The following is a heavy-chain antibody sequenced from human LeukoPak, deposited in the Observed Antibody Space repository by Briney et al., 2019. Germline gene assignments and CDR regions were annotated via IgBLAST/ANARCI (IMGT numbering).Heavy chain of an antibody. J-gene: IGHJ4*02. CDR2: LYVGGGS. CDR1: GFTVSTSC. Sequence: GGSLRLSCAASGFTVSTSCMAWVRQAPGKGLEWVSVLYVGGGSYYADSVRGRFIISRDISKDTVYLQMNSLRGEDTAVYYCARVQTIAGLFSWYWGQGTLVTVSS. V-gene: IGHV3-66*01. CDR3: ARVQTIAGLFSWY. D-gene: IGHD5-24*01.